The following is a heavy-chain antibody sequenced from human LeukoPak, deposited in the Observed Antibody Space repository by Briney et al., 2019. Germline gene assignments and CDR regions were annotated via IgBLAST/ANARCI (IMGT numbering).Heavy chain of an antibody. J-gene: IGHJ4*02. CDR3: ATDLRYTSSLGAY. CDR1: GETLSELA. V-gene: IGHV1-24*01. CDR2: FAPEDVKI. D-gene: IGHD6-13*01. Sequence: ASVKLSCKVSGETLSELAMHWVRQAPGKGLEWMGGFAPEDVKIIYAQKFQGRVTMTEDTSTDTAYMELSSLRSEDTAVYYCATDLRYTSSLGAYWGQGTLVSVSS.